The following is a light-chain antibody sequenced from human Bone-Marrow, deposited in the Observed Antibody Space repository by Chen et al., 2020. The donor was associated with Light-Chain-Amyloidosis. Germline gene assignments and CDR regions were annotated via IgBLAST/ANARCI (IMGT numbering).Light chain of an antibody. Sequence: SYELTQPPSVSVSPGQTARITCSGDDLPTKYAYWYQQKPGQAPVLVIHRDTERPSGISERFSGSSSGPTATLTISGVQAEDEADYHCQSADSSGTYEVIFGRGTKLTVL. CDR1: DLPTKY. V-gene: IGLV3-25*03. CDR3: QSADSSGTYEVI. CDR2: RDT. J-gene: IGLJ2*01.